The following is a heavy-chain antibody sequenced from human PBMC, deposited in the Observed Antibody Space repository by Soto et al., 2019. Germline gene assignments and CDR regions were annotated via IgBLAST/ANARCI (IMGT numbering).Heavy chain of an antibody. CDR1: GGSISSSSYY. Sequence: SETLSLTCTVSGGSISSSSYYWGWIRQPPGKGLEWIGYIYYSGSTYYKPSLKSRVTISVDTSKNQFSLKLSSVTAADTAVYYCARSVFPWGGGTLVPSPQ. J-gene: IGHJ5*02. V-gene: IGHV4-31*03. CDR2: IYYSGST. CDR3: ARSVFP.